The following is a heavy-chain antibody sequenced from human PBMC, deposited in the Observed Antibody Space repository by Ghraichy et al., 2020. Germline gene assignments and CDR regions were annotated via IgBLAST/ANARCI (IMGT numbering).Heavy chain of an antibody. CDR2: INHSGST. CDR1: GGSFSGYY. J-gene: IGHJ4*02. CDR3: ARGVWGVPVG. V-gene: IGHV4-34*01. Sequence: SETLSLTCAVYGGSFSGYYWSWIRQPPGKGLEWIGEINHSGSTNYNPSLKSRVTISVDTSKNQFSLKLSSVTAADTAVYYCARGVWGVPVGWGQGTLVTVSS. D-gene: IGHD2-2*01.